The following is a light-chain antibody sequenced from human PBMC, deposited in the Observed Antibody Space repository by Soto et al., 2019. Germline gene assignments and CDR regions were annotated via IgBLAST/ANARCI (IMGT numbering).Light chain of an antibody. V-gene: IGKV4-1*01. CDR1: QSVLYSSNNKNY. CDR3: QQYESTPPT. CDR2: WAS. Sequence: DIVMTQSPDSLAVPLGERATINCKSSQSVLYSSNNKNYLAWYQQRPGQPPKLLIYWASTRESGVPDRFCGSGSGTDFTLTITSLQAEDVAVYYCQQYESTPPTFGQGTKLEIK. J-gene: IGKJ2*01.